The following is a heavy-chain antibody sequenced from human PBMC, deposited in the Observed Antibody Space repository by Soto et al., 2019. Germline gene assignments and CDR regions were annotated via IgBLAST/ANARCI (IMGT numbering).Heavy chain of an antibody. CDR1: GFTFDDYA. J-gene: IGHJ4*02. V-gene: IGHV3-43D*03. D-gene: IGHD3-3*01. CDR2: ISWDGGST. CDR3: AKDGDFWSGNQSGYYFDY. Sequence: GESLKISCAASGFTFDDYAMHWVRQAPGKGLEWVSLISWDGGSTYYADSVKGRFTISRDNSKNSLYLQMNSLRAEDTALYYCAKDGDFWSGNQSGYYFDYWGQGTLVTVSS.